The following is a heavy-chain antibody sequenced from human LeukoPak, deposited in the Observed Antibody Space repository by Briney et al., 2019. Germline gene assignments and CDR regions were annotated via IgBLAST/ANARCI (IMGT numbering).Heavy chain of an antibody. CDR2: ISTCTGDT. Sequence: ASVKVSCKASGYIFTQYGISWVRQAPGQGLEWMASISTCTGDTNNAQNFQGRVTMTTDTFTSTAYMELRGLRSDDTAVYYCARRTGYNYYYMDVWGQGTTVTVSS. D-gene: IGHD3/OR15-3a*01. J-gene: IGHJ6*03. CDR1: GYIFTQYG. CDR3: ARRTGYNYYYMDV. V-gene: IGHV1-18*01.